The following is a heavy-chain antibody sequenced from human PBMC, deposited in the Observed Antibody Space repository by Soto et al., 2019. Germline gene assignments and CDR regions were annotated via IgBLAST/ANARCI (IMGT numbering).Heavy chain of an antibody. CDR3: ARDIFEQGELKCDP. CDR1: GYTFTGYY. CDR2: INPNSGGT. D-gene: IGHD1-26*01. Sequence: ASVKVSCKASGYTFTGYYMHWVRQAPGQGLEWMGWINPNSGGTNYAQKFQGRVTMTRDTSISTAYMELSRLRSDDTAVYYCARDIFEQGELKCDPWGQGTLVTVSS. J-gene: IGHJ5*02. V-gene: IGHV1-2*02.